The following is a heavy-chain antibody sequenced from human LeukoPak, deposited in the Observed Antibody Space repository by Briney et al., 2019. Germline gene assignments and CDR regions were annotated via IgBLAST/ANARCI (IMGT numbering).Heavy chain of an antibody. CDR3: ARGKMYSSSWYNY. Sequence: SETLSLTCVVYSGSFSGYYWSWIRQPPGKGLEWIGEINHSGSTNYNPSLKSRVTISVDTSKNQFSLKLSSVTAADTAVYYCARGKMYSSSWYNYWGQGTLVTVSS. CDR2: INHSGST. CDR1: SGSFSGYY. J-gene: IGHJ4*02. V-gene: IGHV4-34*01. D-gene: IGHD6-13*01.